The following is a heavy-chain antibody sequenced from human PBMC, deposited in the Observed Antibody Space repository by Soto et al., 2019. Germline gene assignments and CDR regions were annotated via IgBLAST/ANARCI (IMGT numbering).Heavy chain of an antibody. CDR3: AKDAVERRVSYVDY. CDR1: GFTFSNYG. J-gene: IGHJ4*02. Sequence: QVQLVESGGGVVQPGRSLRLSCAASGFTFSNYGIHWVRQAPGKGLEWVAVISYDGSNKYYADSVKGRFTISRDNSKNPLFLQMNSLRAEDTAVYYCAKDAVERRVSYVDYWGQGTLVTVSS. CDR2: ISYDGSNK. V-gene: IGHV3-30*18. D-gene: IGHD1-1*01.